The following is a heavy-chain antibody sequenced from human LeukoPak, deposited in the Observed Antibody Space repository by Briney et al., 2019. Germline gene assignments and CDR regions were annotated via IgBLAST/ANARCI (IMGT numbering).Heavy chain of an antibody. J-gene: IGHJ4*02. CDR1: GLTFSSSA. Sequence: PGGSLRLSCAASGLTFSSSAMNWVRQAPGKGLEWVSSVSGSGGSTNYADSVKGRFTISRDNSKNTLYLQMGSLRAEDTAVYYCAKDPYDRSAYYFDYWGQGTLVTVSS. CDR3: AKDPYDRSAYYFDY. D-gene: IGHD3-22*01. CDR2: VSGSGGST. V-gene: IGHV3-23*01.